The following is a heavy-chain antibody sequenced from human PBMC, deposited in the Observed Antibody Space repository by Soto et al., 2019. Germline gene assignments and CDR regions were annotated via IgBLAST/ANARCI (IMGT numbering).Heavy chain of an antibody. CDR3: AHRLGSILRGALYNWVAP. Sequence: QITLKEAGPTLVKPTQTLTLTCTFSGFSLTTSGVGVGWIRQPPGKALELLALIFWADDKRYSPSLESRLIITKDTSQNQVVLSMTNMDPVDTATYFCAHRLGSILRGALYNWVAPWGQGSLVTVSP. D-gene: IGHD1-26*01. J-gene: IGHJ5*02. CDR1: GFSLTTSGVG. CDR2: IFWADDK. V-gene: IGHV2-5*02.